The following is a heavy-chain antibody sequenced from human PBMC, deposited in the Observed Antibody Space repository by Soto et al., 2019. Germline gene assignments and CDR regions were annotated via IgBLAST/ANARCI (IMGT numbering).Heavy chain of an antibody. CDR3: ARPRYDGTGTPFDD. J-gene: IGHJ4*02. D-gene: IGHD1-1*01. V-gene: IGHV3-74*01. CDR1: GFTFSSYW. CDR2: INGDGSST. Sequence: EVQLVDSGGGLVQPGGSLRLSCAVSGFTFSSYWMHWVRQGPGKGLVWVSSINGDGSSTTYADSVKGRFTISRDNAKNTLYLQINIRRAEYAAVYYCARPRYDGTGTPFDDWGRGTLVTFSS.